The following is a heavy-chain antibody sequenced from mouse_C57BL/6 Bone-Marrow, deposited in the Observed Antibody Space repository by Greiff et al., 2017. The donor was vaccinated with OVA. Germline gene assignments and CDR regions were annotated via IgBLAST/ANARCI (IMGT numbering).Heavy chain of an antibody. CDR2: IYPGNSDT. Sequence: DVQLQESGTVLARPGASVKMSCKTSGYTFTSYWMHWVKQRPGQGLEWIGAIYPGNSDTSYNQKFKGTAKLTAVTSASTAYMALSSLTNEDSAVYYCTRPGSGFDYWGQGTTLTVSS. D-gene: IGHD1-1*01. V-gene: IGHV1-5*01. CDR3: TRPGSGFDY. J-gene: IGHJ2*01. CDR1: GYTFTSYW.